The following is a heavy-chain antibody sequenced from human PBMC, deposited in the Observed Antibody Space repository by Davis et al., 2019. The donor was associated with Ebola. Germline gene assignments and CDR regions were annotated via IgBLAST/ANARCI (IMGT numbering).Heavy chain of an antibody. CDR3: ARGRHSSGWPNWLDP. J-gene: IGHJ5*02. V-gene: IGHV1-8*01. Sequence: AASVKVSCKASGYTFTSYDINWVRQATGQGLEWMGWMNPNSGNTGYAQKFQGRVTMTRNNSISTAYMEMSSLRSEDTAVYYCARGRHSSGWPNWLDPWGQGTLVTVSS. D-gene: IGHD6-19*01. CDR2: MNPNSGNT. CDR1: GYTFTSYD.